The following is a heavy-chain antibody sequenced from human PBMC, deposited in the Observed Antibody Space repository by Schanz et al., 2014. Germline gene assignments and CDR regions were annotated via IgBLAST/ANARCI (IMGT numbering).Heavy chain of an antibody. Sequence: QVQLVQSGAEVKKPGSSVKVSCKASGGTFSTYTISWVRQAPGQGLEWMGRIIPILGIANYAQNFQGRVTITADKSTSTASMELSSLRSEDTAVYYCARDRLECGAECYSVEVFEIWGQGTLVTVSS. J-gene: IGHJ4*02. CDR3: ARDRLECGAECYSVEVFEI. CDR1: GGTFSTYT. CDR2: IIPILGIA. D-gene: IGHD2-21*01. V-gene: IGHV1-69*08.